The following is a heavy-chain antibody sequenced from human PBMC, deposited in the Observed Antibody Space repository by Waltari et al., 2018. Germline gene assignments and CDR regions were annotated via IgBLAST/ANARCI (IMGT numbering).Heavy chain of an antibody. CDR1: GFSFSSYW. CDR3: ASVQRRWSMDV. V-gene: IGHV3-7*01. CDR2: IKEDGGEK. D-gene: IGHD6-25*01. J-gene: IGHJ6*02. Sequence: EVQLVESGGGLVQSGDSLRLSCAASGFSFSSYWMNWVRQTPGKGLGWVANIKEDGGEKYYVDSVKGRFTISRDNAKNSLYLQMNSLRVEDTAVYFCASVQRRWSMDVWGQGTTVTVSS.